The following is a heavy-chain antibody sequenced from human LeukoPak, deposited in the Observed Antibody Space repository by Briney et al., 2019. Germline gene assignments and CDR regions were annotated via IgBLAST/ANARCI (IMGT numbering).Heavy chain of an antibody. Sequence: GASVKVSCKVSVYTLTELSMHWVRQAPGKGLEWMGGFDPEDGETIYAQKFQGRVTMTEDTSTDTAYMELSSLRSEDTAVYYCATDLTHRDSSSWYYFDYWGQGTLVTVSS. CDR2: FDPEDGET. CDR3: ATDLTHRDSSSWYYFDY. CDR1: VYTLTELS. V-gene: IGHV1-24*01. J-gene: IGHJ4*02. D-gene: IGHD6-13*01.